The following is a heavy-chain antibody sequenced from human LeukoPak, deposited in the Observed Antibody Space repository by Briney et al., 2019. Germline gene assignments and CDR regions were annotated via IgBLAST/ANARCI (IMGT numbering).Heavy chain of an antibody. Sequence: PGGSLRLSCAASGFTFSSYWMSWVRQAPGKGLEWVANIKQDGSEKYYVDSVKGRFTISRDNAKNSLYLQMNSLRAEDTAVYYCARNYYDSSGYSWYYYYYGIDVWGQGTTVTVSS. CDR2: IKQDGSEK. D-gene: IGHD3-22*01. V-gene: IGHV3-7*01. CDR1: GFTFSSYW. J-gene: IGHJ6*02. CDR3: ARNYYDSSGYSWYYYYYGIDV.